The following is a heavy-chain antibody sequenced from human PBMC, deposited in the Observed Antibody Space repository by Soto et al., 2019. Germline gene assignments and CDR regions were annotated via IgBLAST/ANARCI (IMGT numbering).Heavy chain of an antibody. CDR2: IIPIFGTA. V-gene: IGHV1-69*05. Sequence: SSVKVSCKASGGTFSSYAISWVLQAPGQGLEWMGGIIPIFGTANYAQKFQGRVTITTDKSTSTAYMELSSLRSEDTAVYYCARERYYDFWSXYYTGPLLADYYYGTDVWGQGTTVTVSS. J-gene: IGHJ6*02. CDR1: GGTFSSYA. D-gene: IGHD3-3*01. CDR3: ARERYYDFWSXYYTGPLLADYYYGTDV.